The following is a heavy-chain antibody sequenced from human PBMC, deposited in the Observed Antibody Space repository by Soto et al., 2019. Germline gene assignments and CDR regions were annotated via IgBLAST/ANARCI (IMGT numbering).Heavy chain of an antibody. CDR3: ARTRRFGVGAWYDP. J-gene: IGHJ5*02. D-gene: IGHD3-3*01. CDR2: LYDSGTT. CDR1: GDSISSTSHY. V-gene: IGHV4-61*01. Sequence: QVQLQESGPGLVKPSETLSLICTVSGDSISSTSHYWSWIRQPPGKGLEWIGYLYDSGTTNYNLSLKSRVTISVDTSKNQVSLKLRSVTAADTAVYYSARTRRFGVGAWYDPWGQGTLVTVSS.